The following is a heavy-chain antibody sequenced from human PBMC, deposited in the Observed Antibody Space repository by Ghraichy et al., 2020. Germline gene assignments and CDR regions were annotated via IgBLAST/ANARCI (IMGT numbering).Heavy chain of an antibody. CDR3: ARGSTVGRFYYYDPMDV. CDR2: ITSSSRFR. CDR1: GFTLSSYS. V-gene: IGHV3-21*06. D-gene: IGHD4-23*01. J-gene: IGHJ6*02. Sequence: GGSLRLSCSASGFTLSSYSMNWVRQAPGKGLEWLSSITSSSRFRSYADSVKGRFTISRDNAKNSLELQINSLRDGDTGVYYCARGSTVGRFYYYDPMDVWGQGTTVTV.